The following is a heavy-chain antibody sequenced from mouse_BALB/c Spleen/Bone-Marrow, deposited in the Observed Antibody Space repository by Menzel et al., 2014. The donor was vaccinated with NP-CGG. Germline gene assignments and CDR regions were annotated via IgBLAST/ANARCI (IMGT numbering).Heavy chain of an antibody. J-gene: IGHJ1*01. Sequence: SGGCLATPGGSLQLSCAASGFTFSTYAMSWVRQTREKRLEWVATISSSGSYTYYPDSVKGRFTISRDNAKNTLYLQMSSLRSEDTAMFYCSRLRMITTYFDVWGAGTTVTVSS. V-gene: IGHV5-9-3*01. D-gene: IGHD2-4*01. CDR2: ISSSGSYT. CDR3: SRLRMITTYFDV. CDR1: GFTFSTYA.